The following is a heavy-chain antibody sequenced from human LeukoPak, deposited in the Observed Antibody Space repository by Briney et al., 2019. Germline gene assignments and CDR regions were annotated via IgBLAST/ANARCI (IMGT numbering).Heavy chain of an antibody. CDR2: IYYSGST. CDR3: ARFSIAAAGTRWFDP. CDR1: GDSLSDYF. J-gene: IGHJ5*02. D-gene: IGHD6-13*01. V-gene: IGHV4-59*01. Sequence: SETLSLTCTVSGDSLSDYFWSWIRQPPGKGLEWIGYIYYSGSTNYNPSLKSRVTISVDTSKNQFSLKLSSVTAADTAVYYCARFSIAAAGTRWFDPWGQGTLVTVSS.